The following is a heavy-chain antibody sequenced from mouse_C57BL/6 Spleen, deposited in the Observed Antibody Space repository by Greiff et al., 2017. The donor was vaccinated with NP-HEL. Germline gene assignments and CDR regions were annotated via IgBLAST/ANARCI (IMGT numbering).Heavy chain of an antibody. Sequence: QVQLQQSGAELVKPGASVKLSCKASGYTFTSYWMHWVKQRPGQGLEWIGMIHPNSGSTNYNEKFKSKATLTVHKSSSTAYMQLSSLTSEDSAVYYCAREEDDYAMDYWGQGTSVTVSS. CDR1: GYTFTSYW. V-gene: IGHV1-64*01. CDR3: AREEDDYAMDY. J-gene: IGHJ4*01. CDR2: IHPNSGST.